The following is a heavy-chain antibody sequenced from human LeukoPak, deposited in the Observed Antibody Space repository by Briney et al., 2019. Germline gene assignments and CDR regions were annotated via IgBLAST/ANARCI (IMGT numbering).Heavy chain of an antibody. CDR1: GYTFTSYD. V-gene: IGHV1-8*03. J-gene: IGHJ4*02. Sequence: VASVKVSCKASGYTFTSYDINWVRQATGQWLEWMGWMNPNSGNTGYAQKFQGRVTITRNTSISTAYMELSSLRSEDTAVYYCARVVGQYGSYSEFDYWGQGTLVTVSS. CDR2: MNPNSGNT. D-gene: IGHD1-26*01. CDR3: ARVVGQYGSYSEFDY.